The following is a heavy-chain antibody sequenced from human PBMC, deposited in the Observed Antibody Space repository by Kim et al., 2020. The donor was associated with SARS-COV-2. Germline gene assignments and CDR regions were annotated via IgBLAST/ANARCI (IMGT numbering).Heavy chain of an antibody. CDR1: GFTFSSYG. J-gene: IGHJ4*02. D-gene: IGHD6-19*01. CDR2: IWYDGSNK. Sequence: GGSLRLSCAASGFTFSSYGMHWVRQAPGKGLEWVAVIWYDGSNKYYADSVKGRFTISRDNSKNTLYLQMNSLRAEDTAVYYCARGWSTWYSSGRIEPYFDYWGQGTLVTVSS. V-gene: IGHV3-33*01. CDR3: ARGWSTWYSSGRIEPYFDY.